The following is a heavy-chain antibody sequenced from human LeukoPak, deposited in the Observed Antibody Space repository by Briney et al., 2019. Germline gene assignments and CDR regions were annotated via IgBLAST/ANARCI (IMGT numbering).Heavy chain of an antibody. CDR3: AKWGDYDVLTGYYVSDY. D-gene: IGHD3-9*01. CDR1: GFIFSNYA. J-gene: IGHJ4*02. V-gene: IGHV3-23*01. CDR2: ITGSGGNT. Sequence: GGSLRLSCAASGFIFSNYAMSWDRQAPGKGLEWVSAITGSGGNTYYADSVKGRFTISRDNSKNTVFLQMNSLRAEDTAVYYCAKWGDYDVLTGYYVSDYWGQGTLFTVSS.